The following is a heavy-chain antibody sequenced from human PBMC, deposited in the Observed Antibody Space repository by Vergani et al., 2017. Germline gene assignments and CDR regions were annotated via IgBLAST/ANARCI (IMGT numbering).Heavy chain of an antibody. Sequence: QVQLVESGGGVVQPGRSLRLSCAASGFTFSSYAMHWVRQAPGKGLEWVAVISYDGSNKYYADSVKGRFTISRDNSKNTLYLQMNSLRAEDTAVYYCARGNHRHYYGSGSYHLGYWGQGTLVTVSS. CDR2: ISYDGSNK. J-gene: IGHJ4*02. D-gene: IGHD3-10*01. CDR3: ARGNHRHYYGSGSYHLGY. CDR1: GFTFSSYA. V-gene: IGHV3-30-3*01.